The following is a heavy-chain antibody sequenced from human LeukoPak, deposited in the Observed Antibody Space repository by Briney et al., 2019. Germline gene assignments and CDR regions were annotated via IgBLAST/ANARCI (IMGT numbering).Heavy chain of an antibody. CDR3: ARGQRAAAGFDS. J-gene: IGHJ4*02. CDR1: GFTFSSYW. CDR2: IKSDGSST. V-gene: IGHV3-74*01. Sequence: PGGSLRLSCAASGFTFSSYWMHWGRQAPGKGLVWVSRIKSDGSSTTYADSVKGRFTISRDNSKNTLYLQMNSLRAEDTAVYYCARGQRAAAGFDSWGQGTLVTVSS. D-gene: IGHD6-13*01.